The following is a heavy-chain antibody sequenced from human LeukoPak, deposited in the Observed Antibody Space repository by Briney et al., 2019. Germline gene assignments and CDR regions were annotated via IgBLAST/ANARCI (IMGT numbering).Heavy chain of an antibody. CDR3: VRSYSSGWFHFDH. D-gene: IGHD6-19*01. V-gene: IGHV4-39*01. Sequence: SETLSLTCTVSGGSFTSSSYFWGWIRQPPGMGLEWIGSIYYRGRTDYNPSLKSRVTISVDTSKNQFSLKLSSVTAADTAVYYCVRSYSSGWFHFDHWGQGTLVTVSS. CDR1: GGSFTSSSYF. CDR2: IYYRGRT. J-gene: IGHJ4*02.